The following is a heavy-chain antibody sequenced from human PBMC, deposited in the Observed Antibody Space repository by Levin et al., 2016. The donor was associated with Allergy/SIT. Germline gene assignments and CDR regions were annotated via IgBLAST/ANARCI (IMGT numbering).Heavy chain of an antibody. D-gene: IGHD2-21*02. CDR1: GGTFSSYA. Sequence: SVKVSCKASGGTFSSYAISWVRQAPGQGLEWMGGIIPIFGTANYAQKFQGRVTITADESTSTVYMELSSLRSEDTAVYYCARDGIVVVTAPIYYMDVWGKGTTVTVSS. CDR2: IIPIFGTA. J-gene: IGHJ6*03. CDR3: ARDGIVVVTAPIYYMDV. V-gene: IGHV1-69*13.